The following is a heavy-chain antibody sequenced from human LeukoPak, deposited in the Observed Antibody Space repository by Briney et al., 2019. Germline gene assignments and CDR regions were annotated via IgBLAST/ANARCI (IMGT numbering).Heavy chain of an antibody. CDR2: ISGSGGST. D-gene: IGHD6-13*01. J-gene: IGHJ4*02. Sequence: GGSLRLSCAASGFTFSSYAMSWVRQAPGKGLEWVSAISGSGGSTYYADSVKGRFTISRDNSKNTLHLQMNSLRAEDTAVYYCVKGSIAAAGEFDYWGQGTLVTVSS. CDR3: VKGSIAAAGEFDY. CDR1: GFTFSSYA. V-gene: IGHV3-23*01.